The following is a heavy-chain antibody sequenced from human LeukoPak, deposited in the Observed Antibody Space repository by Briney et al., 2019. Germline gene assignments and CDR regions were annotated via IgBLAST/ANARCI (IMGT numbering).Heavy chain of an antibody. CDR2: INQDGSEK. Sequence: PGGSLRLSCAASGFTFSSYWMNWVRQAPGKGLEWVASINQDGSEKYYLDSVKGRFTISRDNAKNSLYLQMNSLRAEDTAVYYCARPLFGGNYDAFDIWGQGTMVTVSS. CDR1: GFTFSSYW. D-gene: IGHD4-23*01. J-gene: IGHJ3*02. V-gene: IGHV3-7*01. CDR3: ARPLFGGNYDAFDI.